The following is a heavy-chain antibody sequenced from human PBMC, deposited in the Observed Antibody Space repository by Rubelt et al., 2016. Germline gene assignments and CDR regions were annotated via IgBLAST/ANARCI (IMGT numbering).Heavy chain of an antibody. Sequence: QLQLQESGPGLVKPSETLSLTCTVSGASISSSNYNWGWIRQPPGKGLEWIGTIYYTSSGTTYYNPSLKRRLTISVDTSKNQFSLNLTSVTATDTAVYYCARHGAGSSPVKIWGQGTMVTVSS. D-gene: IGHD3-10*01. CDR3: ARHGAGSSPVKI. CDR1: GASISSSNYN. J-gene: IGHJ3*02. V-gene: IGHV4-39*01. CDR2: IYYTSSGTT.